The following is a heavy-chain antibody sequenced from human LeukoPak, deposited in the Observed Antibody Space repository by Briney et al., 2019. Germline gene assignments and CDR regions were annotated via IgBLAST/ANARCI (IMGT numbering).Heavy chain of an antibody. Sequence: PSETLSLTCTVSGDSISTSNSYWGWIRQPPGKGLEWIGSIYYSGNTYYNPSLKSRVTISVDTSKNQFSLKLSSVTAADTAVYYCASSSNSGSYENFDYWGQGTLVTVSS. CDR1: GDSISTSNSY. V-gene: IGHV4-39*07. J-gene: IGHJ4*02. CDR3: ASSSNSGSYENFDY. D-gene: IGHD1-26*01. CDR2: IYYSGNT.